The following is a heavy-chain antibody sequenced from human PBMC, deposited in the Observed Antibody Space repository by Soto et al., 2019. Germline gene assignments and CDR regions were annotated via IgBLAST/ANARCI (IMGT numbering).Heavy chain of an antibody. Sequence: GGSLRLSCAASGFTFSSYAMSWVRQAPGKGLEWVSAISGSGGSTYYADSVKGRFTISRDNSKNTLYLQMNSLRAEDTAVYYCAKDKSYYGSGSLSHDAFDIWSQGTMVTVSS. CDR1: GFTFSSYA. CDR2: ISGSGGST. CDR3: AKDKSYYGSGSLSHDAFDI. J-gene: IGHJ3*02. D-gene: IGHD3-10*01. V-gene: IGHV3-23*01.